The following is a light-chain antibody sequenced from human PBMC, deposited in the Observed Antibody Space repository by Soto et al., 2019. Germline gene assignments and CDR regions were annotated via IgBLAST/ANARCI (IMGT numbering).Light chain of an antibody. Sequence: EIVLTQSPATLALSPGERATLSCRASQTMSSYLAWYHQKPGQSPRLLISDASNRATGIPARFSGSGTGTDVPLTIRSLEPEVFGVCFCQQRSNLPPTFGQGPNLEIK. V-gene: IGKV3-11*01. CDR2: DAS. CDR1: QTMSSY. CDR3: QQRSNLPPT. J-gene: IGKJ2*01.